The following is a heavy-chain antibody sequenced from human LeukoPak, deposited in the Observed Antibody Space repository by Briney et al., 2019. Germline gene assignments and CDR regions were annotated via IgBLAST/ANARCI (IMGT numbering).Heavy chain of an antibody. J-gene: IGHJ4*02. CDR2: IIPIFGTA. CDR3: ARDPPAGMVVMFGGDY. V-gene: IGHV1-69*05. Sequence: SVKVSCKASGGTFSSYAISWVRQAPGQGLEWMGRIIPIFGTANYAQKFQGRVTITTDESTSTAYMELRSLRSDDTAVYYCARDPPAGMVVMFGGDYWGQGTLVTVSS. D-gene: IGHD3-16*01. CDR1: GGTFSSYA.